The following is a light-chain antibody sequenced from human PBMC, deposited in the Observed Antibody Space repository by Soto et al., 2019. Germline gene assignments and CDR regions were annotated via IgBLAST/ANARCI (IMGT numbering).Light chain of an antibody. CDR3: QHYGDWPLT. J-gene: IGKJ4*02. V-gene: IGKV3-15*01. CDR1: QSISGT. Sequence: DIVMTQSPATLSVSPGERATISCRASQSISGTLACYEHKPGKAPRLLMYGASSMPTGIPSRFSGSWSGTESPPTSSSLQSDDFAVYYHQHYGDWPLTFGGGTKVDIK. CDR2: GAS.